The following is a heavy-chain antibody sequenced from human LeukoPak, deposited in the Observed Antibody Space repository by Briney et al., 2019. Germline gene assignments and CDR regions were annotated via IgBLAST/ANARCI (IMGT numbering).Heavy chain of an antibody. CDR1: GGSITIEY. Sequence: SETLSLTCTVSGGSITIEYCSWIWQPPGKGLEWIGYIYYSGSTNYNPSLKSRVTISVDTSKNQFSLKLSSVTAADTAMYYCACSTGGRGYYSDYWGQGSLVTVSS. CDR2: IYYSGST. V-gene: IGHV4-59*08. CDR3: ACSTGGRGYYSDY. D-gene: IGHD3-22*01. J-gene: IGHJ4*02.